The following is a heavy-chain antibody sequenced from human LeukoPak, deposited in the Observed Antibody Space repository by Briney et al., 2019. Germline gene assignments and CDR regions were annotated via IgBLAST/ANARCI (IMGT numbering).Heavy chain of an antibody. D-gene: IGHD6-19*01. Sequence: ASVKVSCKVSGYTLTELSMHWVRQSPGKGLEWMGGFDPEDGETIYAQKFQGRATMTEDTSTDTAYMELSSLRSEDTAVYYCATALYSSGWKFDYWGQGTLVTVSS. J-gene: IGHJ4*02. V-gene: IGHV1-24*01. CDR2: FDPEDGET. CDR1: GYTLTELS. CDR3: ATALYSSGWKFDY.